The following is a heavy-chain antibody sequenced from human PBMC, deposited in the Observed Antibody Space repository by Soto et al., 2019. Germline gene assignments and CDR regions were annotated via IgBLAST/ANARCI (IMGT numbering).Heavy chain of an antibody. D-gene: IGHD1-26*01. J-gene: IGHJ4*02. CDR2: IYYSGST. Sequence: QVQLQESGPGLVKPSETLSLTCTVSGGSVSSGSYYWSWIRQPPGKGLEWIGYIYYSGSTNYNPSLKSRVTISVDTSKNQFSLKLSSVTAADTAVYYCARDALSGDWGQGTLVTVSS. CDR1: GGSVSSGSYY. CDR3: ARDALSGD. V-gene: IGHV4-61*01.